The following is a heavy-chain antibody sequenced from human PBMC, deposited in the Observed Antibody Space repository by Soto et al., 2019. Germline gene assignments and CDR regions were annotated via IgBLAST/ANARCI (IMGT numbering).Heavy chain of an antibody. V-gene: IGHV3-20*04. Sequence: EAQLVESGGGVVRPGGSLRLSCAASGFTFDDYGMSWVRQAPGKGLEWVSGINWNGGSTGYADSVKGRFTISRDNAKNSLYLQMNSLRAEDTALYYCARLALMVRGVTPYSYYGMDVWGQGTTVTVSS. CDR3: ARLALMVRGVTPYSYYGMDV. J-gene: IGHJ6*02. CDR1: GFTFDDYG. CDR2: INWNGGST. D-gene: IGHD3-10*01.